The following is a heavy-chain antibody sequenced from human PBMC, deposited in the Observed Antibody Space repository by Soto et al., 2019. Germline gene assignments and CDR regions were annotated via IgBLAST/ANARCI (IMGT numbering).Heavy chain of an antibody. D-gene: IGHD4-17*01. CDR1: GYTFTGYY. CDR2: INPNSGGT. Sequence: ASVKVSCKASGYTFTGYYMHWVRQAPGQGLEWMGWINPNSGGTNYAQKFQGWVTMTRDTSISTAYMELSRLRSDDTAVYYCATQRDYGDYGAFDYWGQGTLVTVSS. J-gene: IGHJ4*02. CDR3: ATQRDYGDYGAFDY. V-gene: IGHV1-2*04.